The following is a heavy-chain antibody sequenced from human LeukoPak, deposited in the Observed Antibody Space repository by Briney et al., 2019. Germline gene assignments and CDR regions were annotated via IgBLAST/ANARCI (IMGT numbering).Heavy chain of an antibody. CDR2: ISYDGSNK. CDR1: GFTFSSYA. V-gene: IGHV3-30*04. J-gene: IGHJ5*02. D-gene: IGHD3-3*01. CDR3: ASGGWLLWGWFDP. Sequence: GGSLRLSCAASGFTFSSYAMHWVRQAPGKGLEWVAVISYDGSNKYYADSVKGRFTISRDNSKNTLYLQMNSLRAEDTAVYYCASGGWLLWGWFDPWGQGTLVTVSP.